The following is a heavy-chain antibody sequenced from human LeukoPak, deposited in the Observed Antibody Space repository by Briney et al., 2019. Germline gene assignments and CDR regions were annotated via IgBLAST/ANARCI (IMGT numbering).Heavy chain of an antibody. CDR1: GAXISSSY. D-gene: IGHD1-26*01. CDR2: IYYSGST. CDR3: AGDLHGTYDYFDY. Sequence: PSETLSLTCAVSGAXISSSYWSWIRQPPGRGLEWIAYIYYSGSTNYNPSLKSRVTISVDTSKNQFSLKLSSVTAADTAVYYCAGDLHGTYDYFDYWGQGTLVTVSS. J-gene: IGHJ4*02. V-gene: IGHV4-59*01.